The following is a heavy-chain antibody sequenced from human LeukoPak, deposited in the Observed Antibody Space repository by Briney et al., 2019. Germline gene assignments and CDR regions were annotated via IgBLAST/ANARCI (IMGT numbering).Heavy chain of an antibody. CDR1: GFTFSSYG. D-gene: IGHD7-27*01. Sequence: GGSLRLSCAASGFTFSSYGMHWVRQAPGKGLEWVAFIRYDATDKYYSDSVKGRFTISRDNSKNTLYLRMNSLRPEDTAVYYCGKDVALGGGGDYWGQGTLVSVSS. V-gene: IGHV3-30*02. CDR2: IRYDATDK. CDR3: GKDVALGGGGDY. J-gene: IGHJ4*02.